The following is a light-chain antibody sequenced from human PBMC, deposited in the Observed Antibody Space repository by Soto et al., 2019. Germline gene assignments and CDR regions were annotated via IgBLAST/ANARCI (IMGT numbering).Light chain of an antibody. J-gene: IGKJ4*01. V-gene: IGKV3-15*01. CDR3: QQYNNWPPLT. Sequence: EIVMTQSPATLSVSPGERVTLSCRASQSVSSNLAWYQQKPGQAPRVVIYKASTRATGIPARFSGSGSGTEFTLTISSLQSEDFAVYYCQQYNNWPPLTFGGGTKVDIK. CDR2: KAS. CDR1: QSVSSN.